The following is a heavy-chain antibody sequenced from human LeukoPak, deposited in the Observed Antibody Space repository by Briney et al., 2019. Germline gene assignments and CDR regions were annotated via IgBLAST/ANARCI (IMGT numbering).Heavy chain of an antibody. J-gene: IGHJ4*02. D-gene: IGHD3-3*01. CDR3: AKEAGYDFWSGYYKV. V-gene: IGHV3-23*01. Sequence: PGGSLRLSCAASGFTFSSYGMHWVRQAPGKGLEWVSAISGSGGSTYYADSVKGRFTISRDNSKNTLYLQMNSLRAEDTAVYYCAKEAGYDFWSGYYKVWGQGTLVTVSS. CDR2: ISGSGGST. CDR1: GFTFSSYG.